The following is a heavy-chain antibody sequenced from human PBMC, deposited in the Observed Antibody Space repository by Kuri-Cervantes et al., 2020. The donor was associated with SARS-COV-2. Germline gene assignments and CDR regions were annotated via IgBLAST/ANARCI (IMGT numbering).Heavy chain of an antibody. Sequence: ASVKVSCKASGYTFTSYGISWVRQAPGQGLEWMRWISAYNGNTNYAQKLQGRVTMTTDTSTSTAYMELRSLRSDDTAVYYCARDVLRFLEWLDYYYYYGMDVWGQGTTVTVSS. D-gene: IGHD3-3*01. J-gene: IGHJ6*02. CDR3: ARDVLRFLEWLDYYYYYGMDV. V-gene: IGHV1-18*04. CDR2: ISAYNGNT. CDR1: GYTFTSYG.